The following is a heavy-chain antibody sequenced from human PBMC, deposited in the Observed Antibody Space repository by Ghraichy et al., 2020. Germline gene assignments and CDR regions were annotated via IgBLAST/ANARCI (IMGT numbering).Heavy chain of an antibody. J-gene: IGHJ2*01. CDR3: AKALDQTWYVDL. D-gene: IGHD3-9*01. CDR1: GFTFSSYG. V-gene: IGHV3-30*18. Sequence: LSLTCAASGFTFSSYGMHWVRQAPGKGLEWVAVISYDGSNKYYADSVKGRFTISRDNSKNTLYLQMNSLRAEDTAVYYCAKALDQTWYVDLWGRGTLVIVSS. CDR2: ISYDGSNK.